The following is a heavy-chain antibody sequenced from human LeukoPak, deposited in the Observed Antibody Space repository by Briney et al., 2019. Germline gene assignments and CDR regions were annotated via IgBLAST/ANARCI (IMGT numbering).Heavy chain of an antibody. CDR2: ISGSGGST. J-gene: IGHJ4*02. V-gene: IGHV3-23*01. Sequence: GGSLRLSCAGSGFTFSSYAMVWVRQAPGKGLEWVSSISGSGGSTYYADSVKGRFAISRDNSKNTLYLQMNSLSAEDTAVYYCAKAFCSSNSCYRGPFDYWGQGTLVTVSS. CDR1: GFTFSSYA. CDR3: AKAFCSSNSCYRGPFDY. D-gene: IGHD2-2*01.